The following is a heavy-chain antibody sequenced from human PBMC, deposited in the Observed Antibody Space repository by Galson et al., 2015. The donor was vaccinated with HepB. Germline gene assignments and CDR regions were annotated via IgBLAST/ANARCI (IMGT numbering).Heavy chain of an antibody. CDR1: GLTFSSYW. Sequence: SLRLSCAASGLTFSSYWMHWVRQAPGKGLGWVSRISSDGRSTSYADSVKGRFTISRDNAKNTLYLQMNSLRAEDTAVYYCATSGGYYDWYFDLWGRGTLVTVSS. CDR3: ATSGGYYDWYFDL. V-gene: IGHV3-74*01. J-gene: IGHJ2*01. D-gene: IGHD1-26*01. CDR2: ISSDGRST.